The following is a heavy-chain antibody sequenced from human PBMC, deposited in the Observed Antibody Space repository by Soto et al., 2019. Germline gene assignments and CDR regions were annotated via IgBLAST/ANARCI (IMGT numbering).Heavy chain of an antibody. CDR3: VRVPDR. V-gene: IGHV4-30-2*01. Sequence: QLPLQDSGSGLVKPSQTLSLTCAVSGGSISSGGYSWSCIRQPPGKGLEWIGYIYHSGSTYYNPSLKSRVTISVDRSKNQFSLKLSSVTAADTAIYYCVRVPDRWGQGTLVTVS. J-gene: IGHJ5*02. D-gene: IGHD2-2*01. CDR1: GGSISSGGYS. CDR2: IYHSGST.